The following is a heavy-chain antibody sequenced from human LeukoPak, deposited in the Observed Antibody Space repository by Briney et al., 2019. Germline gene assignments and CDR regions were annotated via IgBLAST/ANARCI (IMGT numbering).Heavy chain of an antibody. J-gene: IGHJ4*02. CDR3: ARELRDSSHSDLFCLAY. CDR1: GFTFSSYA. Sequence: GRSLRLSCAASGFTFSSYAMHWVRQAPGKGLEWVAVISYDGSNKYYADSVKGRSTISRDNSKNTLYLQMNSLRAEDTAVYYCARELRDSSHSDLFCLAYWGQGTLVTVSS. CDR2: ISYDGSNK. V-gene: IGHV3-30-3*01. D-gene: IGHD3-22*01.